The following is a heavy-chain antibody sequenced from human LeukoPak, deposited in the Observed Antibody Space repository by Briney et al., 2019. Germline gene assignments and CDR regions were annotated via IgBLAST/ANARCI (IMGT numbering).Heavy chain of an antibody. Sequence: SETLSLTCAVYGGSFSGYYWSWIRQPPGKRLEWIGEINHSGSTNYNPSLKSRVTISVDTSKNQFSLKLSSVTAADTAVYYCARASPEPASGYRYGNYYYYMDVWGKGTTVTVSS. J-gene: IGHJ6*03. CDR1: GGSFSGYY. D-gene: IGHD5-18*01. V-gene: IGHV4-34*01. CDR3: ARASPEPASGYRYGNYYYYMDV. CDR2: INHSGST.